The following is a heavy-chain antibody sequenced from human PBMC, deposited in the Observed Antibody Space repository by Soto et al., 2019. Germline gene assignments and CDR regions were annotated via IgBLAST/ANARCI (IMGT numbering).Heavy chain of an antibody. V-gene: IGHV3-23*04. CDR3: AKGGYYSLFDI. CDR1: EFTFSSYA. Sequence: EVQVVESGGGLVQPGGSLRLSCIASEFTFSSYAMSWVRQTPGKGLEWVSGISGSGGRTYYADSVKGRFTISRDNSNNTLSLQMHILRVEDTAVYFCAKGGYYSLFDIWGQGTMVTVSA. J-gene: IGHJ3*02. D-gene: IGHD3-16*01. CDR2: ISGSGGRT.